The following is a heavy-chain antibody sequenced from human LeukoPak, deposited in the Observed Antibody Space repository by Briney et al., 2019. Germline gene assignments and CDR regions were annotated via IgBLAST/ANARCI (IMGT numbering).Heavy chain of an antibody. CDR1: GGSISSYY. D-gene: IGHD3-16*02. Sequence: SETLSLTCAVSGGSISSYYWSWIRQPPGKGLEWIGYIYYSGSTNYNPSLKSRVTISVDTSKNQFSLKLSSVTAADTAVYYCARAHVYYDYVWGSYRYSYFDYWGQGTLVTVSS. V-gene: IGHV4-59*12. CDR3: ARAHVYYDYVWGSYRYSYFDY. J-gene: IGHJ4*02. CDR2: IYYSGST.